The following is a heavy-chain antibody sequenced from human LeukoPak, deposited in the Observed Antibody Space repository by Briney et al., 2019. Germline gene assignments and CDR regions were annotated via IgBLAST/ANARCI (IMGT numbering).Heavy chain of an antibody. J-gene: IGHJ4*02. V-gene: IGHV5-51*01. CDR3: ARGTGYSSFDY. Sequence: GESLKISCKISGYTFTNYWIGWVRQMPGKGLEWMGIIYPGDSDTTYSPSFQGQVTISVDKSISTAYLQWSSLKASDTAMYYCARGTGYSSFDYWGQGTLVTVSS. D-gene: IGHD6-13*01. CDR2: IYPGDSDT. CDR1: GYTFTNYW.